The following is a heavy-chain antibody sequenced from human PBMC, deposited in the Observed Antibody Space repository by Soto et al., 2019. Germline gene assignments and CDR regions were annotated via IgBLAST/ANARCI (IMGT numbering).Heavy chain of an antibody. V-gene: IGHV3-30*18. CDR1: GFTFSSYG. J-gene: IGHJ4*02. Sequence: LRLSCAASGFTFSSYGMHWVRQAPGKGLEWVAVISYDGSNKYYADSVKGRFTISRDNSKNTLYLQMNSLRAEDTAVYYCAKDRVGTFDYWGQGTLVTVSS. CDR3: AKDRVGTFDY. CDR2: ISYDGSNK.